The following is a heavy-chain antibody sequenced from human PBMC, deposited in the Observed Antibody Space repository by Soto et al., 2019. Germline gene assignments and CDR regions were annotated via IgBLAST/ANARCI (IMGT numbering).Heavy chain of an antibody. D-gene: IGHD3-22*01. CDR3: ARNLYDSSGYSPFGY. CDR1: GGSISSADYY. CDR2: IHHNGNT. V-gene: IGHV4-30-4*01. J-gene: IGHJ4*02. Sequence: QVQLQESGPGLVKPSQTLSLTCTVSGGSISSADYYWSWIRQPPGKGLEWIGHIHHNGNTNYNPSPKTRVTISVDTSKNQFSLKLTSVSDADTAQYFCARNLYDSSGYSPFGYWGQGTLVTVSS.